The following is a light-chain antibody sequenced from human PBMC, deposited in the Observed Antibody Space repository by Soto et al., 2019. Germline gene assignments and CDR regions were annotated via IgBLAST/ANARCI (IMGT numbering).Light chain of an antibody. J-gene: IGLJ1*01. CDR2: EVT. V-gene: IGLV2-14*01. CDR1: SSDVGGYDY. Sequence: QSSLTHPASLSGSPGQSITISCTGTSSDVGGYDYVSWYQQYPGKAPKLIIYEVTNRPSGVSNRFSGSKSGNTASLTISGLRAEAEADYYCSSFRSSSTLPYVFGTGTKVTVL. CDR3: SSFRSSSTLPYV.